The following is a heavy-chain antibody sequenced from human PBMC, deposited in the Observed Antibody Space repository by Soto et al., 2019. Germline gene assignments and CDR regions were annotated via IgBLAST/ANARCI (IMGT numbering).Heavy chain of an antibody. D-gene: IGHD2-2*01. V-gene: IGHV3-30*18. CDR3: AKDRVIQLLPIWPDP. CDR2: VSSDGNNK. Sequence: SLRLSCVASGFSFSNYGMHWVRQAPGKGLEWVAFVSSDGNNKYYAESVKGRFTIPRDNAKNTLYLQVDRLTVDDTAVYYCAKDRVIQLLPIWPDPWGQGTLVTVSS. CDR1: GFSFSNYG. J-gene: IGHJ5*02.